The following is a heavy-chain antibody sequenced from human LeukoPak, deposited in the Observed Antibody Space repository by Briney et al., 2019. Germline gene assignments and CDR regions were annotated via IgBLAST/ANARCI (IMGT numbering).Heavy chain of an antibody. CDR1: GFTFSSYA. CDR2: ISGSGGST. D-gene: IGHD5-12*01. Sequence: PGRSLRLSCAASGFTFSSYAMHWVRQAPGKGLEWVSAISGSGGSTYYADSVKGRFTISRDNSKNTLYLQMNSLRAEDTAVYYCAKDDSGSPYYYGMDVWGQGTTVTVSS. CDR3: AKDDSGSPYYYGMDV. V-gene: IGHV3-23*01. J-gene: IGHJ6*02.